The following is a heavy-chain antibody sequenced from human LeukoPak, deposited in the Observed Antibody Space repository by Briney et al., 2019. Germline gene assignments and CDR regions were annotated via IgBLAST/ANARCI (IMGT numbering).Heavy chain of an antibody. CDR3: ARVFGADGYSLDY. Sequence: GGSLRLSCAASGLAFSDHYMDWVRQAPGKGLEWVGRIRNKAISYTTEYAASVKGRFTISRDDSKNSLYLQMNSLETEDTAVYYCARVFGADGYSLDYWGQGTLVTVSS. V-gene: IGHV3-72*01. D-gene: IGHD5-24*01. CDR2: IRNKAISYTT. J-gene: IGHJ4*02. CDR1: GLAFSDHY.